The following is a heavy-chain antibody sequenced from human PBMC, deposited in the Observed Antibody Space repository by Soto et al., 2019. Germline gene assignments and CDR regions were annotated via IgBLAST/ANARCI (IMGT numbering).Heavy chain of an antibody. J-gene: IGHJ6*03. V-gene: IGHV3-9*01. CDR3: AKGPKRLTYYDFWSGYPPALYMDV. CDR1: GFTFDDYS. CDR2: ISWNSGSI. D-gene: IGHD3-3*01. Sequence: GGSLRLSCAASGFTFDDYSVHWVRQEPGKGLEWVSGISWNSGSIGYADSVKGRFTISRDNAKNSLYLQMNSLRAEDTALYYCAKGPKRLTYYDFWSGYPPALYMDVWGKGTTVTVSS.